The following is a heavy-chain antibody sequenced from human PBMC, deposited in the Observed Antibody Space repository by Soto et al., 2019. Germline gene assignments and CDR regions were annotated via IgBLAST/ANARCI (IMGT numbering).Heavy chain of an antibody. Sequence: PGGSLRLSCAASGFTFSSYWMSWVRQAPGKGLEWVANIKQDGSEKYYVDSVKGRFTISRDNAKNSLYLQMNSLRAEDTAVYYCARDQVVPAAIVYYYYYMDVWGKGTTVTVSS. V-gene: IGHV3-7*01. CDR2: IKQDGSEK. J-gene: IGHJ6*03. D-gene: IGHD2-2*01. CDR3: ARDQVVPAAIVYYYYYMDV. CDR1: GFTFSSYW.